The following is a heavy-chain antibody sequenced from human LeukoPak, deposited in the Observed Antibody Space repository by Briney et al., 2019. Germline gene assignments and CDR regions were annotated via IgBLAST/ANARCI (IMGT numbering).Heavy chain of an antibody. CDR3: ARAMRWTSGPVELGWFDR. CDR2: IYYRGST. D-gene: IGHD1-1*01. V-gene: IGHV4-59*01. J-gene: IGHJ5*02. CDR1: GDSFSEYY. Sequence: PSETLSLACSFFGDSFSEYYWTWIRRPPGGTLEWIGHIYYRGSTKYNPSLKNRVTISVDTSKNQVSLTLTSVTAADTAVYYCARAMRWTSGPVELGWFDRWGQGTQVTVS.